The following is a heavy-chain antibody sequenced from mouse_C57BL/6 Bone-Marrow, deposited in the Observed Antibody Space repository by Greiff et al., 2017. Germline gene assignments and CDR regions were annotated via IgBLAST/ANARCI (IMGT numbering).Heavy chain of an antibody. CDR2: IYPGSGNT. Sequence: VQLQQSGAELVRPGASVKLSCKASGYTFTDYYINWVKQRPGQGLEWIARIYPGSGNTYYNEKFKGTATLTAEKSSSTAYMQLSSLTSEDSAVYFCAREDYGSSYLYDYAMDYWGQGTSVTVSS. J-gene: IGHJ4*01. CDR3: AREDYGSSYLYDYAMDY. D-gene: IGHD1-1*01. CDR1: GYTFTDYY. V-gene: IGHV1-76*01.